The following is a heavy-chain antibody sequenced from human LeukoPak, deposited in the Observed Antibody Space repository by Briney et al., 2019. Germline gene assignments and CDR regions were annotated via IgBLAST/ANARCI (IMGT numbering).Heavy chain of an antibody. D-gene: IGHD6-19*01. J-gene: IGHJ4*02. CDR1: VGSISTYY. V-gene: IGHV4-59*01. Sequence: PSETLSLTCTVSVGSISTYYWSWTRQPPGKGLEWIGYIYYSGSTNYNPSLKSRVTISVDTSKNQFSLNLSSVTAADTAVYYCARSERYNSGWYFYFDYWGQGTLVTVSS. CDR3: ARSERYNSGWYFYFDY. CDR2: IYYSGST.